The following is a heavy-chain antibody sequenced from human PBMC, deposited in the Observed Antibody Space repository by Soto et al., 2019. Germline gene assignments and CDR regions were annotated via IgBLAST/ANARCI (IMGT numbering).Heavy chain of an antibody. V-gene: IGHV2-5*02. CDR2: IFWDDNK. CDR1: GFSRITSCRE. J-gene: IGHJ4*02. CDR3: AHIVTGSAFDY. Sequence: GATLIHPTDILTQTQTISGFSRITSCREVGWICQPRGKAREWLALIFWDDNKRYSPSLKSRLTITKDTSKNQVVLTMANMVPVDTATYYCAHIVTGSAFDYWGQGTLGTVS. D-gene: IGHD2-15*01.